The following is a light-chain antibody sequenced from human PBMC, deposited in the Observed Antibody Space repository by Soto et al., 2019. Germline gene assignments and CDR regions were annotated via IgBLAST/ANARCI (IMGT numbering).Light chain of an antibody. V-gene: IGKV1-27*01. CDR1: QSIYNY. J-gene: IGKJ1*01. CDR3: QRYSNAPRA. CDR2: AAS. Sequence: DIQMTQSPSSLSASVGERATITCRASQSIYNYLAWYQAKPGKVPKLLIYAASNLQSGVPSRFSGSGSGTDFTLTISSLQPEDVGTYYCQRYSNAPRAFGQGTKVDIK.